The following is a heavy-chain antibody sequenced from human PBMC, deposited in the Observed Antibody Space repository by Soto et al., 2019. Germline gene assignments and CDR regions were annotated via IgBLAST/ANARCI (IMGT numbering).Heavy chain of an antibody. CDR2: IYYSGST. CDR3: ARKACSGTSCQFDY. J-gene: IGHJ4*02. D-gene: IGHD2-2*01. V-gene: IGHV4-31*03. CDR1: GGSISSGGYY. Sequence: SETLSLTCTVSGGSISSGGYYWNWIRQHPGKGLEWIGYIYYSGSTYYNPSLKSRITISVDTSKNQFSLKLSSVTAADTAVYYCARKACSGTSCQFDYWGQGTLVTVSS.